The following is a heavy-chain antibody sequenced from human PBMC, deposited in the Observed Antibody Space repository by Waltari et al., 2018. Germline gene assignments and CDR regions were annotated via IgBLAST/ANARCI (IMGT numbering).Heavy chain of an antibody. D-gene: IGHD2-8*01. Sequence: QVQLVQSGAEVRKPGSSMKVSCKASGYTFTGNYIPWARPAPGQGLEWMGWINPNIGVTNYAQKFQGRVTMTRDTSINTVYMELSTLTFDDTAIYYCARDNGGMYSRQDAFDIWGQGTVVTVSS. CDR2: INPNIGVT. CDR3: ARDNGGMYSRQDAFDI. CDR1: GYTFTGNY. J-gene: IGHJ3*02. V-gene: IGHV1-2*02.